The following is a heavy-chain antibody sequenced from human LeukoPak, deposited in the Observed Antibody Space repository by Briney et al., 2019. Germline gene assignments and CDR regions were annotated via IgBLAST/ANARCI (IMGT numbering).Heavy chain of an antibody. D-gene: IGHD3-22*01. CDR2: ISAYNGNT. CDR3: ARYRPMIVVVPSFDY. Sequence: ASVKVSCKASGYTFTSYGISWVRQAPGQGLEWMGWISAYNGNTNYAQKLQGRVTMTTDTSTSTAYMELRSLRSDDTAVYYCARYRPMIVVVPSFDYWGQGTLVTVSS. J-gene: IGHJ4*02. V-gene: IGHV1-18*01. CDR1: GYTFTSYG.